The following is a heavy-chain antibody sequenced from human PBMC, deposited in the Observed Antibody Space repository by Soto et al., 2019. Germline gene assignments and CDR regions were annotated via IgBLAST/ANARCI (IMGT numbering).Heavy chain of an antibody. J-gene: IGHJ6*02. CDR1: GYTFTVYY. D-gene: IGHD2-2*02. CDR2: INSNSGGT. CDR3: ERDGGSYCSSTSCYNYYYYYGMDV. V-gene: IGHV1-2*02. Sequence: GASVKVSCTASGYTFTVYYMHWVRKAPGQGLEWMGWINSNSGGTNYAQKFQGRVTMNRDTYISTAYMELSRLRSDDTAVYYCERDGGSYCSSTSCYNYYYYYGMDVWGQGTTVTV.